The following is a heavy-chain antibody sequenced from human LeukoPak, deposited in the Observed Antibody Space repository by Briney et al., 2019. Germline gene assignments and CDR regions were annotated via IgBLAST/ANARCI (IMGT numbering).Heavy chain of an antibody. V-gene: IGHV3-23*01. CDR3: ARDQSIVVVTAIGMLDY. CDR1: GFIFNSFT. CDR2: ITNGGENI. Sequence: GGSLRLSCAASGFIFNSFTMSWVRQAPGKGLEWVSAITNGGENIYYSDSVRGRFTISRDNSKNTLYLQMNSLRAEDTAVYYCARDQSIVVVTAIGMLDYWGQGTLVTVSS. D-gene: IGHD2-21*02. J-gene: IGHJ4*02.